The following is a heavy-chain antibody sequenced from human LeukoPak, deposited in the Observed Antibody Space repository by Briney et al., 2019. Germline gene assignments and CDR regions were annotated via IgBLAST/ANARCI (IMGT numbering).Heavy chain of an antibody. CDR2: INQDGGEK. CDR3: ATGRSCTTCYLPDY. J-gene: IGHJ4*02. V-gene: IGHV3-7*01. CDR1: GFTFSSHW. Sequence: GGSLRLSCAASGFTFSSHWMTWVRQAPGKGLEWVANINQDGGEKYYVDSVKGRFTISRDNAKNSLYLQMNSLRAEDTAVYHCATGRSCTTCYLPDYWGQGTLVTVSS. D-gene: IGHD2-2*01.